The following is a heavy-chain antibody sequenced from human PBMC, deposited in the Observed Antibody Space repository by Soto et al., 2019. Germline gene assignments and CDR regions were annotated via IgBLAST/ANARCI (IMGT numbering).Heavy chain of an antibody. Sequence: KTSETLSLTCTVSGGSVSSGSYYWSWIRQPPGKGLEWIGYIYYSGSTNYNPSLKSRVTISVDTSKNQFSLKLSSVTAADTAVYYCARDGSGSYPFDYWGQGTLVTVSS. CDR3: ARDGSGSYPFDY. CDR2: IYYSGST. V-gene: IGHV4-61*01. CDR1: GGSVSSGSYY. J-gene: IGHJ4*02. D-gene: IGHD3-10*01.